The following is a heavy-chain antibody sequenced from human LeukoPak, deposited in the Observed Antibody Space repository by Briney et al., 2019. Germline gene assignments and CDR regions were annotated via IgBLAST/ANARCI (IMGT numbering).Heavy chain of an antibody. CDR1: GYTFTSYG. Sequence: ASVTVSCKASGYTFTSYGISWVRQAPGQGLEWMGWISAYNGNTNYAQKLQGRVTMTTDTSTSTAYMELRSLRSDDTAVYYCARDGRINYYDSSGYYYFVGGLDYWGQGTLVTVSS. J-gene: IGHJ4*02. V-gene: IGHV1-18*01. CDR2: ISAYNGNT. CDR3: ARDGRINYYDSSGYYYFVGGLDY. D-gene: IGHD3-22*01.